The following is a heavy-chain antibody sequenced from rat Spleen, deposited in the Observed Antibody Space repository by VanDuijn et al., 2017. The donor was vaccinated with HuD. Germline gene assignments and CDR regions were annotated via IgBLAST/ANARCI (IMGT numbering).Heavy chain of an antibody. V-gene: IGHV2S12*01. CDR1: GFSLTSNG. Sequence: QVQLKESGPGLVQPSQTLSLTCTVSGFSLTSNGVSWVRQPPGKGLEWIAAISSGGSTYYNSALKSRLSISRDTSKSQVFLKMNSLQTEDTAIYFCTRDRYDGSYYYVFDYWGQGVMVTVSS. CDR3: TRDRYDGSYYYVFDY. D-gene: IGHD1-12*02. J-gene: IGHJ2*01. CDR2: ISSGGST.